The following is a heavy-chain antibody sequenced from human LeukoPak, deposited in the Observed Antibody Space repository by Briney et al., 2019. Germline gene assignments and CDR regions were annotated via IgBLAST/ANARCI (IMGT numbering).Heavy chain of an antibody. V-gene: IGHV4-4*07. CDR2: FYSSVNT. J-gene: IGHJ6*03. D-gene: IGHD3-22*01. Sequence: SETLSLTCIVSGDSISNYYWSWIRQPAGKGLEWIGRFYSSVNTNYNPSLKSRVTMSVDTSQNQFSLKLSSVTAADTTVYYCAREALIEGFYYYMDVWGKGTTVTVSS. CDR1: GDSISNYY. CDR3: AREALIEGFYYYMDV.